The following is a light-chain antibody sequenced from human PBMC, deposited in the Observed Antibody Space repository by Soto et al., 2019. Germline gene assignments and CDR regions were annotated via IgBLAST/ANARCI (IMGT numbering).Light chain of an antibody. J-gene: IGKJ1*01. CDR3: KQYGTSPTWT. Sequence: DIVLTQSPGTLSLSPGERATLSCRASQTVSSDFLAWYQQKPGQAPRLLIYGASSRATAIPDRFSGSGSGTDFTITISRLEPEYFAVYYCKQYGTSPTWTFGQGTKVEIK. V-gene: IGKV3-20*01. CDR2: GAS. CDR1: QTVSSDF.